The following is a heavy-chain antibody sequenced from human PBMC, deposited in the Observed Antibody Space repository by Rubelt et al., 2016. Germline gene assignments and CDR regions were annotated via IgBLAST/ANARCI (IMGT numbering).Heavy chain of an antibody. CDR1: GYTFTNYG. J-gene: IGHJ6*02. V-gene: IGHV1-18*01. CDR2: ISAYNGKT. CDR3: ARGHVTFGGVIVTSYYSYGMDV. Sequence: QVQLVQSGAEVKKPGASVKVSCKASGYTFTNYGISWVRQAPGQGLEWMGWISAYNGKTNYAQKLQGSVTMTTETSTSTASMELRSLRSDDTAVYYCARGHVTFGGVIVTSYYSYGMDVWGQGTTVTVSS. D-gene: IGHD3-16*02.